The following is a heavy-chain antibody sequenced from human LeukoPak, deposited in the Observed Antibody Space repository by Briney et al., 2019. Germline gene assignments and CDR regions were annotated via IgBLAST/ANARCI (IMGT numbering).Heavy chain of an antibody. J-gene: IGHJ4*02. D-gene: IGHD3-3*01. CDR1: SGSFSTYY. V-gene: IGHV4-59*01. CDR3: AREGGFYRPLDY. Sequence: SETLSLTCTVSSGSFSTYYWSWVRQPPGKGLEWIGYIYYTGSTNYNPSLKSRVTISVDTSKNQFSLKLSSVTAVDTAVYYCAREGGFYRPLDYSGQGTLVTVSS. CDR2: IYYTGST.